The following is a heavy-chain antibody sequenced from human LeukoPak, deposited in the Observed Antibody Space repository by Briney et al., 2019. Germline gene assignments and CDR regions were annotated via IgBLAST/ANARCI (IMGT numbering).Heavy chain of an antibody. CDR2: IYPGDSDT. D-gene: IGHD3-22*01. J-gene: IGHJ3*02. CDR3: ARRFDSSAYPENDAFDI. CDR1: GYSFTSYW. Sequence: GESLKISCKGSGYSFTSYWIGWVRQMTGKGLEWMGIIYPGDSDTRYSPSFQGQVTISADKSISTAYLQWSSLKASDTAMYYCARRFDSSAYPENDAFDIWGQGTMVTVSS. V-gene: IGHV5-51*01.